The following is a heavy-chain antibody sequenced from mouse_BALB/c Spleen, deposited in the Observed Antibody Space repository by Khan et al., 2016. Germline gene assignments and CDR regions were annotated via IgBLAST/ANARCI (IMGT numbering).Heavy chain of an antibody. D-gene: IGHD1-1*02. J-gene: IGHJ3*01. CDR1: GYTFTSYW. CDR3: ASVGGLWFAY. V-gene: IGHV1-87*01. CDR2: IYPGDGDT. Sequence: QVQLQQSGAELARPGASVKLSCKASGYTFTSYWMQWVKQRPGQGLEWIGAIYPGDGDTRYTQKFKGTATLTVDKSSSTAYMQLSSLPSEDSAVYYCASVGGLWFAYWGQGTLVTVSA.